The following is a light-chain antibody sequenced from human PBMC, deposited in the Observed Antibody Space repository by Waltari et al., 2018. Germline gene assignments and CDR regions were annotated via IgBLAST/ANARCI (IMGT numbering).Light chain of an antibody. Sequence: SFDLTQPPSVSMSPGQTARISCSGNNLGNVYSSWYKRKPGQSPVVVIYKDTERPSGIPDRFSGSSSGNTATLTISGTQDIDEADYYCQAWDTSDYVVFGGGTKLTVL. CDR1: NLGNVY. CDR3: QAWDTSDYVV. CDR2: KDT. J-gene: IGLJ2*01. V-gene: IGLV3-1*01.